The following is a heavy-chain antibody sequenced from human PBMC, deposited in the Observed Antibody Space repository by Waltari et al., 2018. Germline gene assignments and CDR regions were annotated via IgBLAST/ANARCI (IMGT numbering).Heavy chain of an antibody. D-gene: IGHD2-15*01. Sequence: EVQLVESGGGLVQPGRSLRLSCAAPGFTFDDYAMHWVRQVPGKGLEWVSGISWNSGSIGYADSVKGRFTISRDNAKNSLYLQMNSLRAEDMALYYCAKDLSTVVTGVSAFDIWGQGTMVTVSS. CDR2: ISWNSGSI. CDR1: GFTFDDYA. CDR3: AKDLSTVVTGVSAFDI. V-gene: IGHV3-9*03. J-gene: IGHJ3*02.